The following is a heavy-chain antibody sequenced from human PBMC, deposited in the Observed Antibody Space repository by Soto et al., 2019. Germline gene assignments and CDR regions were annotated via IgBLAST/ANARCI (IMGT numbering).Heavy chain of an antibody. J-gene: IGHJ5*02. V-gene: IGHV6-1*01. D-gene: IGHD3-3*01. CDR3: ARQYDFWSGYYKVGWFDP. CDR2: TYYRSKWYN. CDR1: GDSVSSNSAA. Sequence: SQTLSLTCAISGDSVSSNSAAWNWIRQSPSRGLEWLGRTYYRSKWYNDYAVSVKSRITINPDTSKNQFSLKLSSVTAADAAVYYCARQYDFWSGYYKVGWFDPWGQGTLVTVSS.